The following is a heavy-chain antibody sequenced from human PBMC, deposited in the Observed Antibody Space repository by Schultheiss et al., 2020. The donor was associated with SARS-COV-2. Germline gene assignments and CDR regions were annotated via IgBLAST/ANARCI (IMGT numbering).Heavy chain of an antibody. V-gene: IGHV4-34*01. D-gene: IGHD2-2*01. CDR3: ARGVVVPAAMGYYYYGMDV. J-gene: IGHJ6*02. CDR2: IYHSGST. CDR1: GGSFSGYY. Sequence: SETLSLTCAVYGGSFSGYYWSWIRQPPGKGLEWIGSIYHSGSTYYNPSLKSRVTISVDTSKNQFSLKLSSVTAADTAVYYCARGVVVPAAMGYYYYGMDVWGQGTTVTVSS.